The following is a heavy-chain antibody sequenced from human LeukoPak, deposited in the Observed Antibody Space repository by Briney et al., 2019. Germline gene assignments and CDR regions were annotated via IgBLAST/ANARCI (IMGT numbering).Heavy chain of an antibody. Sequence: SQTLSLTCTVSGGSISSGGYYWSWIRQPAGKGLEWIGRIYTSGSTNYNPSLKSRVTMSVGTSKNQVSLKLSSVTAADTAIYYCASEFSVWGQGTLVTVSS. CDR2: IYTSGST. CDR3: ASEFSV. V-gene: IGHV4-61*02. CDR1: GGSISSGGYY. J-gene: IGHJ4*02. D-gene: IGHD5/OR15-5a*01.